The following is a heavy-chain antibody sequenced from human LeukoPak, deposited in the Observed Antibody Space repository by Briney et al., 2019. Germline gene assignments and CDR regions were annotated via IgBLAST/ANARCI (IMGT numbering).Heavy chain of an antibody. CDR1: GFTVSSNY. CDR2: IYSGGST. D-gene: IGHD3-10*01. Sequence: TGGSLRLSCAASGFTVSSNYMSWVRQAPGKGLEWVSVIYSGGSTYYADSVKGRFTISRDNSKNTLYLQMNSLIAEDTAVYYCASLTYYYGSGRPDYWGQGTLVTVSS. V-gene: IGHV3-66*01. CDR3: ASLTYYYGSGRPDY. J-gene: IGHJ4*02.